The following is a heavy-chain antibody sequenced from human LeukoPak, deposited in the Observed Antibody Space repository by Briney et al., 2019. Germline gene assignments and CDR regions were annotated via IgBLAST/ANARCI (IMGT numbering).Heavy chain of an antibody. CDR1: GYTFTGYY. Sequence: ASVKVSCKASGYTFTGYYMHWVRQAPGQGLEWMGRINPNSGGTNYAQKFQGSVTMTRDTSISTAYMELSRLRSDDTAVYYCARESINYYDSSGYFDYWGQGTLVTVSS. V-gene: IGHV1-2*06. CDR3: ARESINYYDSSGYFDY. D-gene: IGHD3-22*01. CDR2: INPNSGGT. J-gene: IGHJ4*02.